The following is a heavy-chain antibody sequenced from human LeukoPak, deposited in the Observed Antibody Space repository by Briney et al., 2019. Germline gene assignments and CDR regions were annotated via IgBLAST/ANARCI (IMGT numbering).Heavy chain of an antibody. CDR1: GDSLTTDDSF. V-gene: IGHV4-31*03. J-gene: IGHJ3*02. CDR3: ARDGYINDAFDI. CDR2: IHYRGTT. D-gene: IGHD1-1*01. Sequence: SETLSLTCTVSGDSLTTDDSFWSWIRQFPGKGLEWIGYIHYRGTTNYNPSLKSRLSTSIDMSKDQFSLNLTSVTAADTAIYYCARDGYINDAFDIWGQGIVVTVSS.